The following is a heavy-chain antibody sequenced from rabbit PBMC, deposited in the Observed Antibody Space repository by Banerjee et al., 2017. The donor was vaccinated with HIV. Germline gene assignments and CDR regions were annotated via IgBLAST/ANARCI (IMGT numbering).Heavy chain of an antibody. CDR1: GFSFSNKYV. D-gene: IGHD4-1*01. CDR3: ARDLAGVIGWNFNL. Sequence: QEQLEESGGDLVKPEGSLTLTCTASGFSFSNKYVMCWVRQAPGKGLEWIACIDAGDSGSTYYASWAKGRFTISKTSSTTVTLQMTSLTAADTATYFCARDLAGVIGWNFNLWGQGTLVTVS. V-gene: IGHV1S45*01. CDR2: IDAGDSGST. J-gene: IGHJ4*01.